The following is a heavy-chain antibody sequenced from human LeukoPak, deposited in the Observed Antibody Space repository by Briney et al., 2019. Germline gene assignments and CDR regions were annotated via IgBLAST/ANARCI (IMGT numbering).Heavy chain of an antibody. CDR1: GGSISSYY. CDR2: IYYSGST. Sequence: PSETLSLTCTVSGGSISSYYWSWIRQPPGKGLEWIGYIYYSGSTNYNPSLKSRVTISVDTSKNQFSLKLSSFTAANTAVYYFARSRSRAIRRWGQGTLVTVSS. D-gene: IGHD2-2*02. J-gene: IGHJ4*02. V-gene: IGHV4-59*01. CDR3: ARSRSRAIRR.